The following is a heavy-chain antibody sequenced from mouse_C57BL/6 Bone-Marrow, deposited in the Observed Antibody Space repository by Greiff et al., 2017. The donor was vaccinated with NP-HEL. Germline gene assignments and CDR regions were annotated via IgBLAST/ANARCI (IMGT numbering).Heavy chain of an antibody. D-gene: IGHD1-1*01. CDR2: IDPSDSYT. J-gene: IGHJ1*03. V-gene: IGHV1-69*01. Sequence: QVQLQQPGAELVMPGASVKLSCKASGYTFTSYWMHWVKQRPGQGLEWIGEIDPSDSYTNYNQKFKGKSTLTVDKSSSTAYMQLSSLTSEDYAVYYCARGDGSSYGYWYFDVWGTGTTVTVSS. CDR1: GYTFTSYW. CDR3: ARGDGSSYGYWYFDV.